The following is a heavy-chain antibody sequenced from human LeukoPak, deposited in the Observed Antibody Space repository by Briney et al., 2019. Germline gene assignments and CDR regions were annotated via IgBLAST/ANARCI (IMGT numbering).Heavy chain of an antibody. Sequence: GGSLRLSCAASGFTFSSYWMHWVRQAPGKGLEWVAVISYDGSNKYYADSVKGRFTISRDNSKNTLYLQMNSLRAEDTAVYYCAKDDPGSTVGWGQGTLVTVSS. V-gene: IGHV3-30*18. D-gene: IGHD1-26*01. CDR1: GFTFSSYW. J-gene: IGHJ4*02. CDR2: ISYDGSNK. CDR3: AKDDPGSTVG.